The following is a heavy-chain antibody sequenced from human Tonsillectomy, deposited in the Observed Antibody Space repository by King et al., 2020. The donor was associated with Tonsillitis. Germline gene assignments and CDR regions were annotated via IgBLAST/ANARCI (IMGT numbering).Heavy chain of an antibody. Sequence: VQLVESGGGLVQPGGSLRLSCAVSGFTFSSYAMSWVRQAPGKGLEWVAAISGSGGSTYYADSVKGRFTNSRDTSKNTLFLQMNSLRAEDTAVYYCATNEGPNYYDSSGYYPEYFQHWGQGTLVTVSS. J-gene: IGHJ1*01. CDR2: ISGSGGST. CDR3: ATNEGPNYYDSSGYYPEYFQH. D-gene: IGHD3-22*01. V-gene: IGHV3-23*04. CDR1: GFTFSSYA.